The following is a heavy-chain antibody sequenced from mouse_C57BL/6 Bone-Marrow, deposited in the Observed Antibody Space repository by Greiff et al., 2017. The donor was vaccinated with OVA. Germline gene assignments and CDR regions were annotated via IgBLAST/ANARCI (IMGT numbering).Heavy chain of an antibody. Sequence: VQLQQSGPELVKPGASVKISCKASGYTFTDYYMNWVKQSHGKSLEWIGDINPNNGGTSYNQKFKGKATLTVDKSSSTAYMELRSLTSEDSAVYYCARENDYPFDYWGQGTTLTVSS. J-gene: IGHJ2*01. CDR1: GYTFTDYY. CDR2: INPNNGGT. D-gene: IGHD2-4*01. CDR3: ARENDYPFDY. V-gene: IGHV1-26*01.